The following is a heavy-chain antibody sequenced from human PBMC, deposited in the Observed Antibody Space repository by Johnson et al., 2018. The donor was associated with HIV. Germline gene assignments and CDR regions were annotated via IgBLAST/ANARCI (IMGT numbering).Heavy chain of an antibody. J-gene: IGHJ3*02. V-gene: IGHV3-66*01. CDR1: GFTFSSYA. CDR2: IYSGGST. CDR3: VTLVVAPPFDI. D-gene: IGHD2-15*01. Sequence: LVESGGGVVQPGRSLRLSCAASGFTFSSYAMHWVRQAPGKGLEWVSVIYSGGSTYYADSVKGRFTISRDNSKNTLYLQMNSLRAEDTAVYYCVTLVVAPPFDIWGQGTMVTVSS.